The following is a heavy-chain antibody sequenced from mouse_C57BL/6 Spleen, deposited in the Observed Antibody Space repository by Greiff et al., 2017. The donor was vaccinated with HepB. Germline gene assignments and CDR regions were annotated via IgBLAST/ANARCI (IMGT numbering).Heavy chain of an antibody. D-gene: IGHD2-1*01. CDR1: GFSFNTYA. V-gene: IGHV10-1*01. CDR3: VRGSYGNYFDY. Sequence: EVQLVESGGGLVQPKGSLKLSCAASGFSFNTYAMNWVRQAPGKGLEWVARIRSKSNNYATYYADSVKDRFTISRDDSESMLYLQMNNLKTEDTAMYYCVRGSYGNYFDYWGQGTTLTVSS. CDR2: IRSKSNNYAT. J-gene: IGHJ2*01.